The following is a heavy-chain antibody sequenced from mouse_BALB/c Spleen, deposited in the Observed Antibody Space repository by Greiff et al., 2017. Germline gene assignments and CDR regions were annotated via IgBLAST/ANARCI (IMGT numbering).Heavy chain of an antibody. V-gene: IGHV14-1*02. D-gene: IGHD2-4*01. CDR2: IDPENGNT. CDR1: GFNIKDYY. Sequence: VQLQQSGAELVRPGALVKLSCKASGFNIKDYYMHWVKQRPEQGLEWIGWIDPENGNTIYDPKFQGKASITADTSSNTAYLQLSSLTSEDTAVYYCAIYYDYDAWFAYWGQGTLVTVSA. CDR3: AIYYDYDAWFAY. J-gene: IGHJ3*01.